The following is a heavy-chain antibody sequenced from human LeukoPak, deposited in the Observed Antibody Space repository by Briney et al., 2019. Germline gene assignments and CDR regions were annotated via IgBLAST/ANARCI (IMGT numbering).Heavy chain of an antibody. Sequence: AGGSLRLSYAASGFTFSDYYMSWIRQAPGRGLVWVSRINSDGSSTSYADSVKGRFTISRDNAKNTLYLQMNSLRAEDTAMYYCARLEFIPYYYDSSGYYGYFDYWGQGTLVTVSS. V-gene: IGHV3-74*01. CDR2: INSDGSST. CDR3: ARLEFIPYYYDSSGYYGYFDY. CDR1: GFTFSDYY. J-gene: IGHJ4*02. D-gene: IGHD3-22*01.